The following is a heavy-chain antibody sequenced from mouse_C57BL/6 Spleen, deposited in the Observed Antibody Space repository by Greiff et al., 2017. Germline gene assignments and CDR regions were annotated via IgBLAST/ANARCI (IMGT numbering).Heavy chain of an antibody. J-gene: IGHJ2*01. CDR1: GYAFSSSW. Sequence: VQLQQSGPELVKPGASVKISCKASGYAFSSSWMNWVKQRPGKGLEWIGRIYPGDGDTNYNGKFKGKATLTADKSSSTAYMQLSSLTSEDSAVYFCAGFITLDYWGQGTTLTVSS. CDR2: IYPGDGDT. CDR3: AGFITLDY. D-gene: IGHD1-1*01. V-gene: IGHV1-82*01.